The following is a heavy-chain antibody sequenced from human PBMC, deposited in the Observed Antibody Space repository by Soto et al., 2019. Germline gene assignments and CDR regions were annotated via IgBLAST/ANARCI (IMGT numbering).Heavy chain of an antibody. D-gene: IGHD1-1*01. Sequence: QVQLQESGPGLVKPSQTLSLTCTIAGGSISSGDYYWSWIRQPPGKGLEWIGHIYDSGSTYNNPSLNSRVTISIDPSENQFSRALRSVTAADTDVYYCASGLSGDKVDSWGQGTLVTVSS. CDR3: ASGLSGDKVDS. CDR1: GGSISSGDYY. V-gene: IGHV4-30-4*01. J-gene: IGHJ4*02. CDR2: IYDSGST.